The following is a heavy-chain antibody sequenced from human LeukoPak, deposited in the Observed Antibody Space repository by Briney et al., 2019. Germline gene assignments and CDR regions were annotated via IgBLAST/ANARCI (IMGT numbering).Heavy chain of an antibody. CDR2: ISGSGGST. Sequence: PGASLRLSCAAPGFTFSSYAMSWVRQAPGKGLEWVSAISGSGGSTYYADSVKGRFTISRDNSKNTLYLQMNSLRAEDTAVYYCAKLHSGWYLEGYFDYWGQGTLVTVSS. V-gene: IGHV3-23*01. D-gene: IGHD6-19*01. CDR1: GFTFSSYA. CDR3: AKLHSGWYLEGYFDY. J-gene: IGHJ4*02.